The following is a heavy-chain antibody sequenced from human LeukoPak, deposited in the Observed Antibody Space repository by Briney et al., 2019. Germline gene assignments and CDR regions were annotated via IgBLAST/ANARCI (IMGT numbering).Heavy chain of an antibody. J-gene: IGHJ6*02. CDR3: AIGSRAKGSFYYYGLDV. CDR1: GFTFSSYS. D-gene: IGHD1-26*01. CDR2: ISYDGSNK. V-gene: IGHV3-30*03. Sequence: GGSLRLSCAASGFTFSSYSMHWVRQAPGKGLEWVAVISYDGSNKYYADSVKGRFTISRDNSRNTLYLQMNTLRAEDTAVYYCAIGSRAKGSFYYYGLDVWGQGTTVTVSS.